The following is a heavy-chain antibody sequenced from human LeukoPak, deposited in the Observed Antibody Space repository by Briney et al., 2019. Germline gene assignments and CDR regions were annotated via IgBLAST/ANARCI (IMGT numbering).Heavy chain of an antibody. D-gene: IGHD4-23*01. Sequence: SETLSLTCTASGGSISSYYWSWIRQTPGKGLEWIGYLYNGRSTNYNPSLKSRVTISADTSRNQYSLRLRSLTAADTAVYYCARVYGGGIDYWGQGTLVTVSS. CDR1: GGSISSYY. V-gene: IGHV4-59*01. J-gene: IGHJ4*02. CDR3: ARVYGGGIDY. CDR2: LYNGRST.